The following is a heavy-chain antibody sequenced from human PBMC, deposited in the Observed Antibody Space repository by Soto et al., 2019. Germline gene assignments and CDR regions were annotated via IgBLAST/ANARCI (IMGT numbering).Heavy chain of an antibody. CDR3: ARGSPVAPKEIDY. V-gene: IGHV3-48*02. CDR1: GFTFSSYS. Sequence: EVQLVESGGGLVQPGGSLRLSCAASGFTFSSYSMNWVRQAPGKGLEWVSYISSSSSTIYYADSVKGRFTISRDNAKNSLYLQMNCLRDENTAVYYCARGSPVAPKEIDYWGQGTLVTVSS. D-gene: IGHD2-15*01. J-gene: IGHJ4*02. CDR2: ISSSSSTI.